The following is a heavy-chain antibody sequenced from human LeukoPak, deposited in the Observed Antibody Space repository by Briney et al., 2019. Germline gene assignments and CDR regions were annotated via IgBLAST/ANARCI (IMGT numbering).Heavy chain of an antibody. Sequence: ASVTVSCKASGYTFTTYDINWVRQAPGQGLEWMGWMNPNSGDTVFAQKFQGRLTMTMNTSMTTAYMELTSLTYEDSAVYYCARADFGMDVWGQGTTVTVSS. CDR2: MNPNSGDT. CDR3: ARADFGMDV. J-gene: IGHJ6*02. V-gene: IGHV1-8*01. CDR1: GYTFTTYD.